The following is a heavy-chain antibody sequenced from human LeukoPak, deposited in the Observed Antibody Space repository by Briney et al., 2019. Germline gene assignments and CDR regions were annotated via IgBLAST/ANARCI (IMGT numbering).Heavy chain of an antibody. Sequence: GGSLRLSCEASGFTFSHAWMSWVRQAPGKGLEWVSAICYSAGDTYYADCVKGRVTISRDFSMSTVYLQMPSLRANDTSLYACAKDDDGHHHGVAHWGQGTLVTVSS. CDR1: GFTFSHAW. V-gene: IGHV3-23*01. CDR3: AKDDDGHHHGVAH. J-gene: IGHJ4*02. CDR2: ICYSAGDT. D-gene: IGHD4-17*01.